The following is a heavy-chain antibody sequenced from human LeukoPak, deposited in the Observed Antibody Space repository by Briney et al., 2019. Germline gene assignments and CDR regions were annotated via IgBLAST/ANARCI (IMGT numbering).Heavy chain of an antibody. J-gene: IGHJ5*02. Sequence: ASVKVSCKASGYTFTSYGISWVRQAPGQGLEWMGWISAYDGNTNYAQKLQGRVTMTTDKSTSTAYMELSSLRSEDTAVYYCARGSSSWDWFDPWGQGTLVTVSS. V-gene: IGHV1-18*04. CDR1: GYTFTSYG. D-gene: IGHD6-13*01. CDR3: ARGSSSWDWFDP. CDR2: ISAYDGNT.